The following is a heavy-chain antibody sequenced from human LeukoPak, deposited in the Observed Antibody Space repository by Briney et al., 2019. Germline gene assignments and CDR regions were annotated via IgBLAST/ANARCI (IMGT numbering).Heavy chain of an antibody. J-gene: IGHJ6*03. CDR1: GGSISSSSYY. CDR3: ARHGSGIAAAGTPRPGYYYMDV. Sequence: SETLSLTCTVSGGSISSSSYYWGWIRQPPGKGLEWIGSSYYSGSTYYNPSLKSRVTISVDTSKNQFSLKLSSVTAADTAVYYCARHGSGIAAAGTPRPGYYYMDVWGKGTTVTVSS. D-gene: IGHD6-13*01. V-gene: IGHV4-39*01. CDR2: SYYSGST.